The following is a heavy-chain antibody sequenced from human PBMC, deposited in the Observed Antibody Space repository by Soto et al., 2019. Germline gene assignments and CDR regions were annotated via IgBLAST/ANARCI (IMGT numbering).Heavy chain of an antibody. D-gene: IGHD3-16*01. J-gene: IGHJ5*02. Sequence: EGQLLQSGGDLVQPGGSLRLSCAGSGLTLRSYAMTWIRQTPEKGLEWVSTISGRSGVPSYADSVNGRFTVSRDNSKNTLYLQVNSLRPDDAAICYCARGGPFTGGFDPWGQGTLVTVAS. CDR2: ISGRSGVP. CDR1: GLTLRSYA. V-gene: IGHV3-23*01. CDR3: ARGGPFTGGFDP.